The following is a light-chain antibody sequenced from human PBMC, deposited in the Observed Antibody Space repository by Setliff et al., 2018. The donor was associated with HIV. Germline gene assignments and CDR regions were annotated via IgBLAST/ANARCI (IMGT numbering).Light chain of an antibody. Sequence: QSALTQPASVSGSPGQSITMSCTGTSSDVGGYNYASWYQQHPGKAPKLIIYEVSNRPSGVSNRFSGSKSGNTASLTISGLQAEDEADYYCSSYTTSSTLVFGTGTKVTVL. CDR1: SSDVGGYNY. CDR2: EVS. J-gene: IGLJ1*01. CDR3: SSYTTSSTLV. V-gene: IGLV2-14*01.